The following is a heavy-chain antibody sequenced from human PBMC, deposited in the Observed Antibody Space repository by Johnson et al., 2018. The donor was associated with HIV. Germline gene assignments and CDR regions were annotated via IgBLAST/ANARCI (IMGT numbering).Heavy chain of an antibody. CDR3: GRPRIQLWSLDAFDI. CDR2: ISSSGSTI. J-gene: IGHJ3*02. Sequence: QVLLVESGGGLVKPGGSLRLSCSASGFTFSDYYITWIRQAPGKGLAWISYISSSGSTIYYADSVKGRFTSSRDNSKNSLYLQMSSLRVEDTAVYYCGRPRIQLWSLDAFDIWGQGTMVTVSS. CDR1: GFTFSDYY. D-gene: IGHD5-18*01. V-gene: IGHV3-11*04.